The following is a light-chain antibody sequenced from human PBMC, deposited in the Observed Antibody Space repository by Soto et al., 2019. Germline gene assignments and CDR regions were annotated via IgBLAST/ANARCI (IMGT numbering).Light chain of an antibody. CDR3: TSYTSNSTLV. V-gene: IGLV2-14*03. J-gene: IGLJ3*02. CDR1: TSDVGGYNY. Sequence: QSALTQPASVSGSPGRSITISCTGTTSDVGGYNYVSWYQQHPGNAPKLIIFDVTDRPSGVSDRFSGSKSGNTASLTITGVQAEDEADYYCTSYTSNSTLVFGGGTKLTVL. CDR2: DVT.